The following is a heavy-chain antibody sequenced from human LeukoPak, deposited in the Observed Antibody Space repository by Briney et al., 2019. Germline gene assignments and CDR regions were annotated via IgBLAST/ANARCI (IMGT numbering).Heavy chain of an antibody. J-gene: IGHJ4*02. V-gene: IGHV1-24*01. D-gene: IGHD6-13*01. CDR1: GYTLTELS. CDR2: FDPEDGET. Sequence: SVKVSCKVSGYTLTELSMHWVRQAPGKGLEWMGGFDPEDGETIYAQKFQGRVTMTEDTSTDTAYMELSSLRTEDTAVYYCARDHQIAAAVYYFDFWGQGTLVTVSS. CDR3: ARDHQIAAAVYYFDF.